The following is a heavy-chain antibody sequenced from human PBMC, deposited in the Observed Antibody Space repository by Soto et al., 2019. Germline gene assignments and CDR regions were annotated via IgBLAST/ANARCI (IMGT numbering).Heavy chain of an antibody. D-gene: IGHD6-13*01. V-gene: IGHV4-39*01. CDR3: AKHKDSSSRYRLPDY. CDR2: VNYRGNT. J-gene: IGHJ4*02. Sequence: SETLSLTCTVSGGSISSSSYYWGWIRQPPGKGLECIGGVNYRGNTYYNPSLKSRVTTSVDTSKNQFSLKLYSVAAADTARYYCAKHKDSSSRYRLPDYWGQGTLVTVSS. CDR1: GGSISSSSYY.